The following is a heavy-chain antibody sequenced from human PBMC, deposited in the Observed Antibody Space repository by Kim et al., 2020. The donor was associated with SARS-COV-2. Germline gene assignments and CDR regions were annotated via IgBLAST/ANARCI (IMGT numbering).Heavy chain of an antibody. CDR3: ARGSPLTGVRLLPDY. CDR2: ISSSSSYT. V-gene: IGHV3-11*05. J-gene: IGHJ4*02. CDR1: GFTFSDYY. Sequence: GGSLRLSCAASGFTFSDYYMSWIRQAPGKGLEWVSYISSSSSYTNYADSVKGRFTISRDNAKNSLYLQMNSLRAEDTAVYYCARGSPLTGVRLLPDYWGQGTLVTVSS. D-gene: IGHD3-9*01.